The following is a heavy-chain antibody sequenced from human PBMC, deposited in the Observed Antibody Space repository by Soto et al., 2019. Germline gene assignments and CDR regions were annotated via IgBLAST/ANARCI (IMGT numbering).Heavy chain of an antibody. CDR2: INAGNGNT. V-gene: IGHV1-3*01. CDR1: GYTFTSYA. D-gene: IGHD2-15*01. J-gene: IGHJ6*03. Sequence: ASVKVSCKASGYTFTSYAMHWVRQAPGQRLEWKRWINAGNGNTKYSQKFQGRVTITRDTSASTTYMELSSLRVEDTAVYYCARGCGRATCPYYMEVWGKGSTVTVSS. CDR3: ARGCGRATCPYYMEV.